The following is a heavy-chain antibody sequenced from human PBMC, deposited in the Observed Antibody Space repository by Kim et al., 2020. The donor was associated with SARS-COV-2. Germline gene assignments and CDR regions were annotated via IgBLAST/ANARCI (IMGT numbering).Heavy chain of an antibody. Sequence: AGAGRGRFTTSRDNSKNALNLEMHSLRPEDTALYYCAKVTTLPAPFYDYWGQGTLVTVSS. V-gene: IGHV3-23*01. D-gene: IGHD4-4*01. CDR3: AKVTTLPAPFYDY. J-gene: IGHJ4*02.